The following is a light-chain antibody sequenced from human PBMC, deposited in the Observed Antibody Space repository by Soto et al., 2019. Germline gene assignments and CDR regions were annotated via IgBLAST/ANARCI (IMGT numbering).Light chain of an antibody. CDR1: SSDVGGYKY. J-gene: IGLJ2*01. CDR3: SSYAGSNNFVI. V-gene: IGLV2-8*01. CDR2: EVS. Sequence: QSALTQPPSASGSPGQSVTISCTGTSSDVGGYKYVSWYQQHPGKAPKRMIYEVSERPSGVPDRFSGSKSGNTASLTVSGLQAEDEADYYCSSYAGSNNFVIFGGGTKLTVL.